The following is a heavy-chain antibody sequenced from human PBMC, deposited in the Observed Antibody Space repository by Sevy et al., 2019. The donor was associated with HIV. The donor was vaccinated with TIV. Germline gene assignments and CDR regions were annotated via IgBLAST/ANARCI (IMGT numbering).Heavy chain of an antibody. Sequence: HPGGSLRLSCSASEFTFSSYAMSWVRQAPGKGLEWVSSISGSGRFTYYADFVEGRFIISRDNSKNTLSVQMNSLRAEDTAVYYCAKGFCSGATCPRDYYYYGMDVWGQGTTVTVSS. CDR1: EFTFSSYA. D-gene: IGHD2-15*01. V-gene: IGHV3-23*01. CDR2: ISGSGRFT. CDR3: AKGFCSGATCPRDYYYYGMDV. J-gene: IGHJ6*02.